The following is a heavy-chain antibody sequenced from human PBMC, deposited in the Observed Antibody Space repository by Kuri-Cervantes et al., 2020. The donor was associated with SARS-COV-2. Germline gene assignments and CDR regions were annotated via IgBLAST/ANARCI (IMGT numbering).Heavy chain of an antibody. V-gene: IGHV4-31*03. CDR2: IYSSGTS. D-gene: IGHD2-2*01. CDR1: GDSISSDGHF. Sequence: SETLSLTCTVSGDSISSDGHFWTWIRQPPGKGLEWIGYIYSSGTSHYNPSLKSRVTISVDTFKNKFSLNLSSVTAADTAVYYCARDTRLGCSGTSCYSFFDYWGQGTLVTVSS. CDR3: ARDTRLGCSGTSCYSFFDY. J-gene: IGHJ4*02.